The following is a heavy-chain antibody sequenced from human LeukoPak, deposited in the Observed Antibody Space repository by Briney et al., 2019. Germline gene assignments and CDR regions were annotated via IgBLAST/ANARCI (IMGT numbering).Heavy chain of an antibody. D-gene: IGHD4-11*01. CDR2: IKQDGSEK. J-gene: IGHJ4*02. Sequence: PGGSLRLSCAASGFTFSSYWMSWVRQAPGKGLEWVANIKQDGSEKYHVDSVKGRFTISRDNAKNSLYLQMNSLRAEDTAVYYCARESYSNYGNYFDYWGQGTLVTVSS. V-gene: IGHV3-7*01. CDR1: GFTFSSYW. CDR3: ARESYSNYGNYFDY.